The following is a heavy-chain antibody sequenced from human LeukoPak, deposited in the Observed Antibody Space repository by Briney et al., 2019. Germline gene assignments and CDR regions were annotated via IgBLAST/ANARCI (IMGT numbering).Heavy chain of an antibody. Sequence: PSETLSLTCTVSGGSISSSSYYWGWIRQPPGKGLGWIGSIYSSGSTYFNPSLKSRVTTSVDTSKNQFSLKLSSVTAADTAVYYCARSPPLASSGYSWGQGTLVTVSS. CDR2: IYSSGST. CDR1: GGSISSSSYY. CDR3: ARSPPLASSGYS. J-gene: IGHJ5*02. D-gene: IGHD3-22*01. V-gene: IGHV4-39*01.